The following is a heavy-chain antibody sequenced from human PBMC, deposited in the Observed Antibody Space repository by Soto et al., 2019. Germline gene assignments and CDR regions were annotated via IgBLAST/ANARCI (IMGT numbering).Heavy chain of an antibody. V-gene: IGHV4-4*02. Sequence: SETLSLTCAVSGGSFTSNNWWTWVRQPPGQGLEWIGEIYRTGSTNYNPSLKSRVTISLDKSENQFSLKVTSLTAADTAVYYCESRDPGTSVDYWGQGTLVIVSS. D-gene: IGHD1-7*01. CDR1: GGSFTSNNW. CDR3: ESRDPGTSVDY. CDR2: IYRTGST. J-gene: IGHJ4*02.